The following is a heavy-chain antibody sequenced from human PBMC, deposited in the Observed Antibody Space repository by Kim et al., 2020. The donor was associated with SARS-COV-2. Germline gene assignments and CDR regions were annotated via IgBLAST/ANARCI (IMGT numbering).Heavy chain of an antibody. CDR1: GGSFSGYY. CDR2: INHSGST. J-gene: IGHJ4*02. V-gene: IGHV4-34*01. D-gene: IGHD6-19*01. Sequence: SETLSLTCAVYGGSFSGYYWSWIRQPPGKGLEWIGEINHSGSTNYNPSLKSRVTISVDTSKNQFSLKLSSVTAADTAVYYCARGPSDRQWLVRGFDYWGQGTLVTVSS. CDR3: ARGPSDRQWLVRGFDY.